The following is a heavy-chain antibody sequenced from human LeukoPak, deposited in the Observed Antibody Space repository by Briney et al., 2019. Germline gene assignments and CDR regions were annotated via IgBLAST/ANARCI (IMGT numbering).Heavy chain of an antibody. CDR1: GGSFSGYY. V-gene: IGHV4-34*01. D-gene: IGHD3-22*01. J-gene: IGHJ5*02. Sequence: PSETLSLTCAVYGGSFSGYYWSWIRQPPGKGLEWIGEINHSGGTNYNPSLKSRVTISVDTSKNQFSLKLSSVTAADTAVYYCASRNFYYDSSGYYFTWGQGTLVTVSS. CDR2: INHSGGT. CDR3: ASRNFYYDSSGYYFT.